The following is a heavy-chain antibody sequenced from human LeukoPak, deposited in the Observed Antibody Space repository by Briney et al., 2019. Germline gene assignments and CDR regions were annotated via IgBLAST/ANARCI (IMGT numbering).Heavy chain of an antibody. CDR3: AREERFLQWPYYNGMDV. D-gene: IGHD3-3*01. J-gene: IGHJ6*02. CDR1: GFTFSRYA. Sequence: GRSLSLTCAASGFTFSRYAVHWVRQAPGKGLEWVAVVSYDGFNKYYADSVKGRFSLSRDNSKNTLSLQMNSLRTEDTAVYYCAREERFLQWPYYNGMDVWGQGTTVTVS. CDR2: VSYDGFNK. V-gene: IGHV3-30-3*01.